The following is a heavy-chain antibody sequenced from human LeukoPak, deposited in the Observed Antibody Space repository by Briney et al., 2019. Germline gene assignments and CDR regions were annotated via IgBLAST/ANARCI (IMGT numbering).Heavy chain of an antibody. CDR3: ATVAGIQLSLLGAFDI. J-gene: IGHJ3*02. Sequence: GESLKISCKGSGYSFTSYWIGWVRQMPGKGLEWRGIIYPGDSDTRYSPSFQGQVTISADKSVSTAFLQWSSLKPSDPPMYYCATVAGIQLSLLGAFDIWSQGKPVTASS. CDR2: IYPGDSDT. D-gene: IGHD5-18*01. V-gene: IGHV5-51*01. CDR1: GYSFTSYW.